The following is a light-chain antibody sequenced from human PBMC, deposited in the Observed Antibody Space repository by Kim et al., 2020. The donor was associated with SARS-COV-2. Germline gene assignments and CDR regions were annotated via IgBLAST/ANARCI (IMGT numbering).Light chain of an antibody. CDR2: DVS. CDR3: HQRSSWPRT. Sequence: LSPGKRAPLACRASQSVGSSLAWFQQRPGQAPRLLISDVSSRATGIPARFSGSGSATDFTLTISSLEPEDFAVYYCHQRSSWPRTFGQGTKVDIK. CDR1: QSVGSS. V-gene: IGKV3-11*01. J-gene: IGKJ1*01.